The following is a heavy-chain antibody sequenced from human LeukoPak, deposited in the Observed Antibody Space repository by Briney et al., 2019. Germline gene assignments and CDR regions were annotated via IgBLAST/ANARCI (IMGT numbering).Heavy chain of an antibody. Sequence: PGGSLRLSCAGSGFIFSNFWMNWVRQAPGKGLEWVGAINQDGSGKFYVDSVKGRFTISRDNSKNTLDLQMSSLRAEDTAVYYCARGGWGTAIDYWAQGTLVTVSS. CDR3: ARGGWGTAIDY. V-gene: IGHV3-7*02. CDR2: INQDGSGK. D-gene: IGHD1-7*01. J-gene: IGHJ4*02. CDR1: GFIFSNFW.